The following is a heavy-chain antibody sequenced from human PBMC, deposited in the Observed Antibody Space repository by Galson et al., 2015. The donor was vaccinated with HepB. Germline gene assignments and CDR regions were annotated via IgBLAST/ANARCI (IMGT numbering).Heavy chain of an antibody. V-gene: IGHV3-11*05. CDR2: ISSSSSYT. D-gene: IGHD3-10*01. CDR1: GFTFSDYY. J-gene: IGHJ3*02. CDR3: ARERRWFGESDNAFDI. Sequence: SLRLSCAASGFTFSDYYMSWIRQAPGKGLEWVPYISSSSSYTNYADSVKGRFTISRDNAKNSLYLQMNSLRAEDTAVYYCARERRWFGESDNAFDIWGQGTMVTVSS.